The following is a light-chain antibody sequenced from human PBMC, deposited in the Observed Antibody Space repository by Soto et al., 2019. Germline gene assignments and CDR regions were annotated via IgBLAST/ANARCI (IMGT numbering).Light chain of an antibody. CDR3: QQSYRTPVT. CDR2: AAS. Sequence: DILITQSPSSLSASVGDRVTITCRASQSISSYLNWYQQKPGKAPKLLIYAASILQSGVPSRFSGSGSGTDFTLTISSLQPEDFATYYCQQSYRTPVTFGQGTKVDIK. CDR1: QSISSY. V-gene: IGKV1-39*01. J-gene: IGKJ2*01.